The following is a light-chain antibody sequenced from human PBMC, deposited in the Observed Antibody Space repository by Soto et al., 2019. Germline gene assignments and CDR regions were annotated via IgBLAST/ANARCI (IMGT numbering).Light chain of an antibody. CDR2: DVN. Sequence: QSVLTQPPSASGSPGQSVTISCTGTSSDVGGYNYVSWYRQHPGKAPQLIIYDVNKRPSGVPDRFSGSILGNKAALTITGAQADDESDYYCVLYMGSGIWVFGGGTKLTVL. CDR1: SSDVGGYNY. CDR3: VLYMGSGIWV. V-gene: IGLV2-8*01. J-gene: IGLJ3*02.